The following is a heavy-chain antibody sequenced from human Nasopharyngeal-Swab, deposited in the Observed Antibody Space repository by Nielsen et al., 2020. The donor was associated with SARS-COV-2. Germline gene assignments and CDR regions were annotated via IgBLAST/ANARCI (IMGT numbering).Heavy chain of an antibody. CDR1: GFTFSSYA. J-gene: IGHJ4*02. CDR3: VADEDIVLMVLDY. CDR2: ISSNGGST. Sequence: GESLKISCSASGFTFSSYAVRWVRQAPGKGLEYVSAISSNGGSTYYTDSVKGRFTISRDNSKNTLYLQMSSLRAGDTAVYYCVADEDIVLMVLDYWGQGTLVTVSS. V-gene: IGHV3-64D*06. D-gene: IGHD2-8*01.